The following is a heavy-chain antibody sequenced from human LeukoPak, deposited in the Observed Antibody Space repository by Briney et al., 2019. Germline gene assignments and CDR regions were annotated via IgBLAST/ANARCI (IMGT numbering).Heavy chain of an antibody. D-gene: IGHD4-17*01. CDR2: INSDGSST. CDR3: ARGNDYGDYYFDH. Sequence: GGSLRLSCAASGFTFSSYWMHWVRQAPGKGLVWVSRINSDGSSTSYADSVKGRFTISRDNSKNTVYLQMNSLRAEDTAVYYCARGNDYGDYYFDHWGQGTLVTVSS. J-gene: IGHJ4*02. CDR1: GFTFSSYW. V-gene: IGHV3-74*01.